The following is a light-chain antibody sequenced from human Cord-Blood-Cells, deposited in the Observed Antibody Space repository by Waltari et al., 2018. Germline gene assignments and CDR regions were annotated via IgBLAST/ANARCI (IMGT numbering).Light chain of an antibody. CDR3: QQYGSSPRT. CDR1: QSVRSSY. J-gene: IGKJ1*01. Sequence: EIVLTQSPGTLSLSPGERATLSCRASQSVRSSYLAWYQQKTGQAPRLLIYLGSSRATGIPDRFSGSGSGTDFTLTISRLEPEDFAVYYCQQYGSSPRTFGQGTKVEIK. CDR2: LGS. V-gene: IGKV3-20*01.